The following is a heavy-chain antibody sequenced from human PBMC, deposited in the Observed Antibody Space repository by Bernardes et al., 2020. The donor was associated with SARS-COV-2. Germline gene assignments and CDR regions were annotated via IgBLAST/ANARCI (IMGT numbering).Heavy chain of an antibody. V-gene: IGHV4-59*01. CDR2: VDDSGRT. D-gene: IGHD1-1*01. Sequence: SETLSLTRTVSGGPFSTYYWSWIRQPPGKGLEWIGLVDDSGRTRYNPSLASRVTISIDTSKMHFSLKLDSVTAADTAIYYCARDRGGSTDNWVAWDYWSQGTLVTVSS. CDR3: ARDRGGSTDNWVAWDY. CDR1: GGPFSTYY. J-gene: IGHJ4*02.